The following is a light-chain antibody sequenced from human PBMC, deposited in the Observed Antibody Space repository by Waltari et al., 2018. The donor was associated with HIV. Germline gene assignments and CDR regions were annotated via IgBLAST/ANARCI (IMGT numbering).Light chain of an antibody. CDR1: DRDFGLYNF. CDR3: ASFTGDNTVM. CDR2: DVD. V-gene: IGLV2-14*03. Sequence: AVTQPASVSGLPGQSTTISCTGADRDFGLYNFVSWYQQHPGKPPKLILYDVDSRASGVSDRFSGSMSGNTASLTISGLRAEDEAHYYCASFTGDNTVMFGGGTEVTVL. J-gene: IGLJ3*02.